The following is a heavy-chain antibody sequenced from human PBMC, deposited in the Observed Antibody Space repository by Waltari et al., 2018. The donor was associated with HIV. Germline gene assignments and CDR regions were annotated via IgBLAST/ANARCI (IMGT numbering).Heavy chain of an antibody. CDR3: ARGFDGFNFLYYYSGMDV. CDR2: VNESGNS. V-gene: IGHV4-34*02. J-gene: IGHJ6*02. Sequence: QVQLQQGRASLLKPLEPLSLTCAVAGGSLRCYPSTWIRQSPGKGLEWIGEVNESGNSNYNPSLKSRVTISVDTSKRQFFLHLRSVRAADTAIYYCARGFDGFNFLYYYSGMDVWGLGTTVTVSS. D-gene: IGHD1-1*01. CDR1: GGSLRCYP.